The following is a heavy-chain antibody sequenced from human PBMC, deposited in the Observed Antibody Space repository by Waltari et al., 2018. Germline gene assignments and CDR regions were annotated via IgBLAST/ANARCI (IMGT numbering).Heavy chain of an antibody. D-gene: IGHD4-17*01. V-gene: IGHV3-74*01. CDR1: EFTFSTTW. J-gene: IGHJ6*02. Sequence: EVQLVESGGGLVQPGGSLRLSCAASEFTFSTTWMHWVRQAPEKGLVWVSRISRDGSSTSYADSVKGRFTISRDNAKNTLYLQMNSLRVEDTAVYYCARADYGDYVGGLDVWGQGTTVTVSS. CDR3: ARADYGDYVGGLDV. CDR2: ISRDGSST.